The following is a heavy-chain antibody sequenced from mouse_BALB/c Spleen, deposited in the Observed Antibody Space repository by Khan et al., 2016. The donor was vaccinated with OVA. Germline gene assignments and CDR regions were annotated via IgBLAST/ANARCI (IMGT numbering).Heavy chain of an antibody. J-gene: IGHJ3*01. CDR1: GFSLTSYG. D-gene: IGHD2-4*01. CDR3: ARNYDYDEGLAY. Sequence: VQLQESGPGLVQPSQSLSITYTVSGFSLTSYGVHWVRQSPGKGLEWLGVIWSGGTTDYNAPFISRLSISKDNSKSQVFFKMNSLQANDTANYYCARNYDYDEGLAYWGQGTLVTVSA. CDR2: IWSGGTT. V-gene: IGHV2-2*02.